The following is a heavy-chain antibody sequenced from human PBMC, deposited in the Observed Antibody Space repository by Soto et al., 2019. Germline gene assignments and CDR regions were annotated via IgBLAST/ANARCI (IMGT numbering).Heavy chain of an antibody. CDR2: ISVSGAST. Sequence: EVQLLESGGGLVQPGGSLRLSCAASGFTFSSYAMTWVRQAPGKGLEWVSSISVSGASTDCADSVKGRFTISRDNSNNTLYLQVNSLRAEDTAVYYCAKVWERDFWSGHHRLPDYWGQGTLVTVSS. V-gene: IGHV3-23*01. CDR1: GFTFSSYA. CDR3: AKVWERDFWSGHHRLPDY. D-gene: IGHD3-3*01. J-gene: IGHJ4*02.